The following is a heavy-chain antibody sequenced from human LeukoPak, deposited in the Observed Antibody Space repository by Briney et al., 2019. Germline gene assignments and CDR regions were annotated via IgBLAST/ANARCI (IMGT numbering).Heavy chain of an antibody. J-gene: IGHJ4*02. D-gene: IGHD5-18*01. Sequence: PETLSLTCTVSGGSTSSYYWSWIRQPPGKGLEWSWYIYYSGGTNYNPSLKSRVTISVDTSKNQFSLKLSSVTAADTAAYYCARGGYSYGHHSKFDYWGQGTLVTVSS. V-gene: IGHV4-59*01. CDR2: IYYSGGT. CDR3: ARGGYSYGHHSKFDY. CDR1: GGSTSSYY.